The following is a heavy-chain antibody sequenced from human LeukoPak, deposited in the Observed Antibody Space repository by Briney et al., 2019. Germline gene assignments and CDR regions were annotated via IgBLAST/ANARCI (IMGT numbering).Heavy chain of an antibody. D-gene: IGHD2-15*01. CDR1: GGSISSYY. CDR3: ASSRGYDSFALDI. J-gene: IGHJ3*02. CDR2: IYYRGNT. Sequence: SETMSLTCIVSGGSISSYYWSCIRQPPGKGLEWIGYIYYRGNTNYNPSLKSRVTMSVDTSKNQFSLRLRSVTAADTAVYYCASSRGYDSFALDIWGQGTMVTVSS. V-gene: IGHV4-59*01.